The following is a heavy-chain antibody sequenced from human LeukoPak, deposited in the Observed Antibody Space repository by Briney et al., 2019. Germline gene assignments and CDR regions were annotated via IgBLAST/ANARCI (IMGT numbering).Heavy chain of an antibody. CDR1: GFAVSSNY. CDR2: IYSGGST. D-gene: IGHD3-22*01. J-gene: IGHJ4*02. V-gene: IGHV3-53*01. Sequence: GGSLRLSCAASGFAVSSNYMSWVRQAPGRGLEWVSVIYSGGSTYYADSVKGRFTISRDNSKNTLYLQMNSLRAEDTAVYYCARVYYYDSSGYFGYWGQGTLVTVSS. CDR3: ARVYYYDSSGYFGY.